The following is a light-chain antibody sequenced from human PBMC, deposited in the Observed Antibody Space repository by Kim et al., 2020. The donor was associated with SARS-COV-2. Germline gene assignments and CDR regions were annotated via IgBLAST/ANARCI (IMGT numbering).Light chain of an antibody. CDR1: QDIRYD. V-gene: IGKV1-6*02. J-gene: IGKJ1*01. CDR2: ATS. Sequence: AYVGGRFTSTCRSRQDIRYDLGGYQQKPGKAPKLLIYATSTLHSGVPSRFSGSGSGTDFTLTISSLQPEDFATYYCLQDYNYPVTFGQGTKVDIK. CDR3: LQDYNYPVT.